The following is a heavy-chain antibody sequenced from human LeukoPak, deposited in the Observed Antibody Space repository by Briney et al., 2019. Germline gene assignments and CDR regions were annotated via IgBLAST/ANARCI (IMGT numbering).Heavy chain of an antibody. V-gene: IGHV4-4*07. D-gene: IGHD2-2*01. Sequence: SETLSLTCTVSGGSISSYYWSWIRQPAGKGLEWIGRIYTSGSTNYNPSLKSRVTMSVDTSKNQFSLKVRYATAADAGVYYCARRTLSEGEYDAFDIWGQGTMVTVSS. CDR2: IYTSGST. CDR1: GGSISSYY. CDR3: ARRTLSEGEYDAFDI. J-gene: IGHJ3*02.